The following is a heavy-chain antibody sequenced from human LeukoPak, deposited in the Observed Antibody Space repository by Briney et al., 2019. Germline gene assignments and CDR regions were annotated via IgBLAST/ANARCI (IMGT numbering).Heavy chain of an antibody. J-gene: IGHJ4*02. CDR3: ARGLYSSSSYDY. Sequence: SETLSLTSTVSADSVSSGHYYWGWIRQPPGKGLEWIGYIYYSGSTNYNPSLKSRVTISVDTSKNQFSLKLSSVTAADTAVYYCARGLYSSSSYDYWGQGTLVTVSS. D-gene: IGHD6-6*01. CDR1: ADSVSSGHYY. V-gene: IGHV4-61*01. CDR2: IYYSGST.